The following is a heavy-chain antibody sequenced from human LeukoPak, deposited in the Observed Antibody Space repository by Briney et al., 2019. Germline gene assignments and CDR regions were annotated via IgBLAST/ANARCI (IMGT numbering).Heavy chain of an antibody. CDR3: ARDQEASDY. CDR2: IYPRDGST. V-gene: IGHV1-46*01. Sequence: ASVKVSCKASGYSFTSNYIHWVRQAPGQGLEWMGMIYPRDGSTSYAQKFQGRVTVTRDTSTSTVHMELSGLRSEDTAVYYCARDQEASDYWGQGTLVTVSS. J-gene: IGHJ4*02. CDR1: GYSFTSNY.